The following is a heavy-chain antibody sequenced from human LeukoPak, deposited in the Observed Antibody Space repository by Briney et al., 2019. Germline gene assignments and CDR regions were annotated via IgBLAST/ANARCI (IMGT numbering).Heavy chain of an antibody. CDR3: ASTYYYGSGSYPFDY. CDR2: INGSSGST. CDR1: GFTFSSYA. J-gene: IGHJ4*02. D-gene: IGHD3-10*01. Sequence: PGGSLRLSCAASGFTFSSYAMSWVRQAPGKGLEWVSAINGSSGSTYYTDSVKGRFTISRDNSKNTLYLQMNSLRAEDTAVYYCASTYYYGSGSYPFDYWGQGTLVTVSS. V-gene: IGHV3-23*01.